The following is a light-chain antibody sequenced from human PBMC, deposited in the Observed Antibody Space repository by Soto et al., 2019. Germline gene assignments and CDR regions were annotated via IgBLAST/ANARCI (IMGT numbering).Light chain of an antibody. CDR1: QSISGR. Sequence: DIQMTQSPSNLSASVGDRVTITCRASQSISGRLAWFQQKPGKAPKVVIYKASSLEFGVPSRFSGSGSGTEFTLTINSLEPDDFATYYCQQYDTYPATFGQGTKVEIK. CDR2: KAS. J-gene: IGKJ1*01. V-gene: IGKV1-5*03. CDR3: QQYDTYPAT.